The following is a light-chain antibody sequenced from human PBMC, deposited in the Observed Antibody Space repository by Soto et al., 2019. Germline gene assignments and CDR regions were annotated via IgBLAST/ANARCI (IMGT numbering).Light chain of an antibody. CDR1: QTISSW. J-gene: IGKJ1*01. CDR3: QHYNSYSEA. CDR2: KAS. Sequence: IQITLVSSTPSGSVGDRVTNTFRASQTISSWLAWYQQKPGKAPKLLIYKASTLKSGVPSRFSGSGSGTEFTLTISSLQPDDFATYYCQHYNSYSEAFGQGTKVDIK. V-gene: IGKV1-5*03.